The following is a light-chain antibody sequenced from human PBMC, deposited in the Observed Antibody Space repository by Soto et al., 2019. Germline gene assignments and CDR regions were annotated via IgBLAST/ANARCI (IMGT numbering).Light chain of an antibody. CDR3: QQSYSAPPT. V-gene: IGKV1-39*01. Sequence: DIQLTQSPSSLSASLGDRVTITCRASQTTNKYLNWYQQKPGKAPKLLIYAASNLQSGVPSRFSGSGFGTDFTLTITSLQFEDFATYYCQQSYSAPPTFSQGTKVEIK. J-gene: IGKJ1*01. CDR1: QTTNKY. CDR2: AAS.